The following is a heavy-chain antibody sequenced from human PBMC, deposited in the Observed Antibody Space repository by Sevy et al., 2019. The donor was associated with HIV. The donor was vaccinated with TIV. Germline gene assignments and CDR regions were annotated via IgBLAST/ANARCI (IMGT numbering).Heavy chain of an antibody. CDR2: ISGSGGST. Sequence: GGSLRLSCAASGFTFSSYAMSWVRQAPGKGLEWVSAISGSGGSTYYADSVKGRFTISRDNSKNTLYLQMTSLRAEDTAVYYCAKYLGYCSGGSCYPAPFDYWGQGTLVTVSS. CDR1: GFTFSSYA. V-gene: IGHV3-23*01. CDR3: AKYLGYCSGGSCYPAPFDY. D-gene: IGHD2-15*01. J-gene: IGHJ4*02.